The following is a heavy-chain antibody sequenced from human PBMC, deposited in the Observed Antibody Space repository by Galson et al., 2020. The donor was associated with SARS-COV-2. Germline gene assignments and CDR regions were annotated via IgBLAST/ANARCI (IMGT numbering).Heavy chain of an antibody. CDR1: GFTFSSYS. D-gene: IGHD6-13*01. J-gene: IGHJ4*02. V-gene: IGHV3-21*01. CDR3: ARDFGSSWYAHFDY. CDR2: ISSSSSYI. Sequence: GGSLRLSCAASGFTFSSYSMNWVRQAPGKGLEWVSSISSSSSYIYYPASVKGRFTISRDNDKNSLYLQMNSLRAEDTAVYYCARDFGSSWYAHFDYWCQGTLVTFSS.